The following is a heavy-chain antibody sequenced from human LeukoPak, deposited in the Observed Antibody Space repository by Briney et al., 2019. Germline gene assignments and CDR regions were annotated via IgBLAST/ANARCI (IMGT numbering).Heavy chain of an antibody. D-gene: IGHD1-26*01. Sequence: GGSLRLSCAASGFTFSNYAMSWVRQAPGKGLVWVSGISGSGAFTYYADSVKGRFTISRDNSKNTLYLQMNSLRAEDTAVYYCAREKILPSDYWGQGTLVTVSS. CDR2: ISGSGAFT. V-gene: IGHV3-23*01. CDR1: GFTFSNYA. J-gene: IGHJ4*02. CDR3: AREKILPSDY.